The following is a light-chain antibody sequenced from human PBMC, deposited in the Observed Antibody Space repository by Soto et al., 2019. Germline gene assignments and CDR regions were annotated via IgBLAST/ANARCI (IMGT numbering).Light chain of an antibody. J-gene: IGKJ1*01. CDR3: QQSYSTPPWT. CDR1: QSISSY. V-gene: IGKV1-39*01. Sequence: DIQMTQSPSSLSASVGDRVTITCRASQSISSYLNWYQQKPGKAPKLLISAASSLQSGVPSRFSGSGSGTDFTLTISSLQPEDFATYYCQQSYSTPPWTFGQGTKVEIK. CDR2: AAS.